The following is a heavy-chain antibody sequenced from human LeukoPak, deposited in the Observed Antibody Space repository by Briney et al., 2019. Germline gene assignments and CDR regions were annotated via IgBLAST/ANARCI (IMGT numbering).Heavy chain of an antibody. CDR3: ARDLDGSVGY. D-gene: IGHD3-10*01. J-gene: IGHJ4*02. Sequence: PSETLSLTCTVSGGSISSSSYYWGWIRQPPGKGLEWIGSIYYSGSTYYNPSLKSRVTISVDTSKNQFSLKLSSVTAADTAVYYCARDLDGSVGYWGQGTLVTVSS. V-gene: IGHV4-39*07. CDR2: IYYSGST. CDR1: GGSISSSSYY.